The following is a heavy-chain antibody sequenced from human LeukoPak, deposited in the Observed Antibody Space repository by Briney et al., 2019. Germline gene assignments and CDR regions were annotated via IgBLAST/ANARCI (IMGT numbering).Heavy chain of an antibody. CDR3: ARPGPDAFDI. J-gene: IGHJ3*02. V-gene: IGHV3-66*04. Sequence: GGSLRLSCAASGFTVSSNYMSWVRQAPGKGLEWVSVIYSGGSTYYADSVKGRFTFSRDNSKNTLYLQMNSLGAEDTAVYYCARPGPDAFDIWGQGTMVTVSS. CDR1: GFTVSSNY. CDR2: IYSGGST.